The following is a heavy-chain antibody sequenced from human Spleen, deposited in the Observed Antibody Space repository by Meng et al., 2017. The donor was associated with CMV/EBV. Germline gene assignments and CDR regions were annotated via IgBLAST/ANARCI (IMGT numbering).Heavy chain of an antibody. CDR3: ASLYCSSTSCYLNWFDP. Sequence: SETLSLTCTVSGGSISSYYWSWIRQPPGKGLEWIGYIYYSGSTNYNPSLKSRVTISVDASKNQFSLKLSSVTAADTAVYYCASLYCSSTSCYLNWFDPWGQGTLVTVS. CDR1: GGSISSYY. J-gene: IGHJ5*02. CDR2: IYYSGST. D-gene: IGHD2-2*01. V-gene: IGHV4-59*01.